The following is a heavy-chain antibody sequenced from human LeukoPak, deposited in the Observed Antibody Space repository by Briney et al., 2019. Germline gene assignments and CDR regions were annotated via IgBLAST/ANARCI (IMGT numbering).Heavy chain of an antibody. V-gene: IGHV4-59*01. Sequence: SETLSLTCTVSGGSISSYYWSWIRQPPGKGLEWIGYIYYSGSTNDNPSLKSRVTISVDTSKNQFSLKLNSVTAADTAVYYCASNSRVVVAAMGTDAFDIWGQGTMVTVSS. CDR2: IYYSGST. J-gene: IGHJ3*02. CDR3: ASNSRVVVAAMGTDAFDI. CDR1: GGSISSYY. D-gene: IGHD2-15*01.